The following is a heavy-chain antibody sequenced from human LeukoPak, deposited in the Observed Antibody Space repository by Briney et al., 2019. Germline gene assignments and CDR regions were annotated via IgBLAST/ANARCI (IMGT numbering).Heavy chain of an antibody. Sequence: GVSLRLSCAASGFTFRAYAMSWVRQAPGKGLEWVSAISGSGGSTYYADSVKGRFTISRDNSKSTLHRQMNSLRAEDTAVYHCATGYCSSTSCYYALDFWGQGTLVTVS. CDR2: ISGSGGST. CDR3: ATGYCSSTSCYYALDF. V-gene: IGHV3-23*01. CDR1: GFTFRAYA. J-gene: IGHJ4*02. D-gene: IGHD2-2*03.